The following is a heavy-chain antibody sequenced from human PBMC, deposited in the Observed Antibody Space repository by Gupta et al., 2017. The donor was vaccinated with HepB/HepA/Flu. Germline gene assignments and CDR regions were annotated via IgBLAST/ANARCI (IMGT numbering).Heavy chain of an antibody. V-gene: IGHV3-74*01. CDR1: GFTLRSYW. Sequence: EVQLVESGGGLVQPGGSLRLSCAASGFTLRSYWMHWVRQAPGKGLVWVSRINSDGSSTSYADSVKGRFTISRDNAKNTLYLQMNSLRAEDTAVYYCARFGRSSNYLNYYYYYYMDVWGKGTTVTVSS. D-gene: IGHD4-11*01. CDR2: INSDGSST. CDR3: ARFGRSSNYLNYYYYYYMDV. J-gene: IGHJ6*03.